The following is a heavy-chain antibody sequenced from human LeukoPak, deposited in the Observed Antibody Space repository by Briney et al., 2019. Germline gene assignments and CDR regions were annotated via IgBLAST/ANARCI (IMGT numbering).Heavy chain of an antibody. D-gene: IGHD2-2*02. CDR3: ARGCSSTSCYTGGARWFDP. CDR1: GGTFSSYA. Sequence: SVKVSCKASGGTFSSYAISWVRQAPGQGLEWMGGIIPIFGTANYAQKFQGRVTITADESTSTAYMELSSLRSEDTAVYYCARGCSSTSCYTGGARWFDPWGQGTLVTVSS. J-gene: IGHJ5*02. V-gene: IGHV1-69*13. CDR2: IIPIFGTA.